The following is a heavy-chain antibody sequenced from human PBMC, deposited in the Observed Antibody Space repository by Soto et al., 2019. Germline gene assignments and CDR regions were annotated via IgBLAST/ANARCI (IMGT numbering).Heavy chain of an antibody. CDR1: GASMNGYY. CDR2: IYFSGST. CDR3: ARSVATPGTNIDF. J-gene: IGHJ4*02. Sequence: ETLSLTCGVSGASMNGYYWSGIRQTPGQGLEWLGFIYFSGSTRYNPSLMSRLTISLDKSKRQFSMSLSSVTAADKAVYYCARSVATPGTNIDFWGQGTLVTVSS. D-gene: IGHD6-13*01. V-gene: IGHV4-4*09.